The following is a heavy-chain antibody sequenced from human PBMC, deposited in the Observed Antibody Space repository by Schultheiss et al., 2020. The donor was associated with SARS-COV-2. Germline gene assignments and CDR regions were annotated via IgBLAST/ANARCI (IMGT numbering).Heavy chain of an antibody. CDR1: GGSISSYY. CDR3: ASYNPGRYDFWSGRPKYYYYYYMDV. CDR2: VSYCGST. J-gene: IGHJ6*03. V-gene: IGHV4-59*05. Sequence: SETLSLTCTVSGGSISSYYWSWIRQPPGKGLEWIGSVSYCGSTYYNPSLKSRVTISLDTSKNQFSLKLSSVTAADTAVYYCASYNPGRYDFWSGRPKYYYYYYMDVWGKGTTVTVSS. D-gene: IGHD3-3*01.